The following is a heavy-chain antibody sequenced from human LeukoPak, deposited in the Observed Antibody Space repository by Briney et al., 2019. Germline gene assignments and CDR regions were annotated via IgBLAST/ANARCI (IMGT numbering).Heavy chain of an antibody. J-gene: IGHJ4*02. Sequence: GGSLRLSCSASGFSFSSYAMSWVRQAPGTGMEWVSTIGSSDDSTYYADSVKGRFTSPIDISKNTPDLQMNSLRADDTAVYYCAKGGPNGQRYGEAFDYWGQGTLVAVSS. V-gene: IGHV3-23*01. CDR2: IGSSDDST. D-gene: IGHD5-18*01. CDR3: AKGGPNGQRYGEAFDY. CDR1: GFSFSSYA.